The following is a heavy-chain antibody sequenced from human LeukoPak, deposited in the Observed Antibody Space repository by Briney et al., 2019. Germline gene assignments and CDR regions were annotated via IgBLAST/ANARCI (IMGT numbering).Heavy chain of an antibody. D-gene: IGHD3-9*01. Sequence: GGSLRLSCAASGFTFRTSPMHWVRQAPGKGLEWVSSISASGGSTYCADSVKGRFTISRDNAKNSLYLQMNSLRAEDTAVYYCARVRYYDILTGYLFDYWGQGTLVTVSS. CDR1: GFTFRTSP. CDR3: ARVRYYDILTGYLFDY. J-gene: IGHJ4*02. V-gene: IGHV3-23*01. CDR2: ISASGGST.